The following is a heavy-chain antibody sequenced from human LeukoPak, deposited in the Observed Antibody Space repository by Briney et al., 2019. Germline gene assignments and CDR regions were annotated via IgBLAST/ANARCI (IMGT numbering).Heavy chain of an antibody. J-gene: IGHJ4*02. D-gene: IGHD3-16*01. Sequence: SVKISCKATGGTFSRYAISWVRQAPGQGLEWMGRIIPIFGTAHYAQKLQGRVTITTDEPTSTAYMELSSLRSEDTAVCYCARDQRRYDYVWVSYFGFDYWGQGTLVTVSS. CDR1: GGTFSRYA. CDR3: ARDQRRYDYVWVSYFGFDY. V-gene: IGHV1-69*05. CDR2: IIPIFGTA.